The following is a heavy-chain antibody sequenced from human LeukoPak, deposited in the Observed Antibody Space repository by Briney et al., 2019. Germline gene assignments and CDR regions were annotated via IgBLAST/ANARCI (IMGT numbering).Heavy chain of an antibody. V-gene: IGHV3-15*01. J-gene: IGHJ4*02. CDR1: GFTFNKVW. Sequence: GGSLTLSCAASGFTFNKVWMSWVRQAPGKGLEWVGHVKGKTEGGTTEYAAPVKGRFTVSRDDSTNTVYLQMNSLKTEDTAVYYCTREQTYYFDGSAYYTEGFDYWGQGTLVIVSS. CDR3: TREQTYYFDGSAYYTEGFDY. CDR2: VKGKTEGGTT. D-gene: IGHD3-22*01.